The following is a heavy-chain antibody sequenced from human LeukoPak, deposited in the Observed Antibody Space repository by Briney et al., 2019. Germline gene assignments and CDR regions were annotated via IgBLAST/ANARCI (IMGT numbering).Heavy chain of an antibody. J-gene: IGHJ5*02. CDR1: GFTFSSSA. V-gene: IGHV3-23*01. CDR3: AKANGQWLMEGNWFDP. Sequence: GGSLRLSCSASGFTFSSSAMTWVRQAPGKGLEWVSAISGGGGRTYYADSVKGRFTISRDNSKNTLYLQMNSLRAEDTAVYYCAKANGQWLMEGNWFDPWGQGTLVTVSS. D-gene: IGHD6-19*01. CDR2: ISGGGGRT.